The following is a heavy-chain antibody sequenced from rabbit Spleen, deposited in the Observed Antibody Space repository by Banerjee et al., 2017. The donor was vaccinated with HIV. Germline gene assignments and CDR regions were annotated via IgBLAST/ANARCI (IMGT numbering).Heavy chain of an antibody. CDR2: IYGGAGSST. V-gene: IGHV1S45*01. CDR3: ARDTVYAAYAGFGHATLHYFDL. CDR1: GFSYSSSYY. Sequence: QEQLVESGGGLVKPGASLTLTCKASGFSYSSSYYMCWVRQAPGKGLEWIGCIYGGAGSSTAYANWAKGRFTISKTSSTTVTLEMTSLTAADTATYFCARDTVYAAYAGFGHATLHYFDLWGQGTLVTVS. D-gene: IGHD6-1*01. J-gene: IGHJ4*01.